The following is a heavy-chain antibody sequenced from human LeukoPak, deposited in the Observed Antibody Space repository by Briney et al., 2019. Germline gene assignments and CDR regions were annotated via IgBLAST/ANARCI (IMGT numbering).Heavy chain of an antibody. CDR3: AKTPPQEWLLSPGDY. D-gene: IGHD3-3*01. V-gene: IGHV3-23*01. CDR2: ISGSGGST. Sequence: GASLRLSCAASRFTFSSYAMSWVRQAPGKGLEWVSAISGSGGSTYYADSVKGRFTISRDSSKNTLYLQMNSLRAEDTAVYYCAKTPPQEWLLSPGDYWGQGTLVTVSS. J-gene: IGHJ4*02. CDR1: RFTFSSYA.